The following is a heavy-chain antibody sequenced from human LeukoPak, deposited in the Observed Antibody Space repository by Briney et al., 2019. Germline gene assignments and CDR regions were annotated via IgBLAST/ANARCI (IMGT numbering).Heavy chain of an antibody. CDR2: IDQGGSTK. CDR3: VRDKGGRSGAIYYDAFDV. Sequence: PGGSLRLSCAASGFTFNTYWMIWVRQASGKGLEWAANIDQGGSTKYYVDSLKGRFTISRDNAKNSVYLQMNSLRAEDTAVYYCVRDKGGRSGAIYYDAFDVWGQGTMVTVSS. J-gene: IGHJ3*01. D-gene: IGHD1-26*01. V-gene: IGHV3-7*01. CDR1: GFTFNTYW.